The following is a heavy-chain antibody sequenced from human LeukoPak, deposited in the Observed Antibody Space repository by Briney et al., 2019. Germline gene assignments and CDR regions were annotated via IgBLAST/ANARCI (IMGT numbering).Heavy chain of an antibody. CDR3: ASLVAAAGTGRNFDY. V-gene: IGHV1-2*02. J-gene: IGHJ4*02. CDR2: INPNSGGT. CDR1: GYTFTGYY. D-gene: IGHD6-13*01. Sequence: EASVKVSCKASGYTFTGYYMHWVRQPPGQGREWMGWINPNSGGTNYAQKFQGRVTMTRDTSISTAYMELSRLRSDDTAVYYCASLVAAAGTGRNFDYWGQGTLVTVSS.